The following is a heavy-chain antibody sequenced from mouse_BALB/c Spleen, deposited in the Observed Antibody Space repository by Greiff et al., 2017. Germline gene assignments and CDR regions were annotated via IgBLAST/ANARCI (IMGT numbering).Heavy chain of an antibody. V-gene: IGHV7-1*02. CDR1: GFTFSDFY. J-gene: IGHJ1*01. CDR2: SRNKANDYTT. CDR3: ARASYGYDWYFDV. D-gene: IGHD2-2*01. Sequence: EVKLVESGGGLVQPGGSLRLSCATSGFTFSDFYMEWVRQPPGKRLEWIAASRNKANDYTTEYSASVKGRFIVSRDTSQSILYLQMNALRAEDTAIDYCARASYGYDWYFDVWGAGTTVTVSS.